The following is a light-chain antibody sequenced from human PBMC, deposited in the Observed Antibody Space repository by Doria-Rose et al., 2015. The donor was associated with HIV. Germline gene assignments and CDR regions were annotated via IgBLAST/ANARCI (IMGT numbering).Light chain of an antibody. CDR2: DGF. Sequence: DIVLTQSPGALSLSPVDRATLSCRASQRFSSTYLAWYQQKPGQDPSLLNYDGFTRATSITHGFSASGSGTDVTLTINRLEPEDFARYYCHQYGTSWTFGQGTKVEI. J-gene: IGKJ1*01. CDR3: HQYGTSWT. CDR1: QRFSSTY. V-gene: IGKV3-20*01.